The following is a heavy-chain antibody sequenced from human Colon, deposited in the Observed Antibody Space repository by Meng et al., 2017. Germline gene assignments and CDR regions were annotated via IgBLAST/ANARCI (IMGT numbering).Heavy chain of an antibody. J-gene: IGHJ4*02. V-gene: IGHV4-59*02. D-gene: IGHD1-26*01. CDR1: GSSVTNHY. CDR2: AYYTGST. Sequence: QVHLRESGPGLVKHSETLSLPFNVPGSSVTNHYWHWIRQTPGQGLEWIGYAYYTGSTNYNPSLQSRATIFVDTSKNQFSLSLTSVTGADTAVYYCARERVVGFLDSWGQGTLVTVSS. CDR3: ARERVVGFLDS.